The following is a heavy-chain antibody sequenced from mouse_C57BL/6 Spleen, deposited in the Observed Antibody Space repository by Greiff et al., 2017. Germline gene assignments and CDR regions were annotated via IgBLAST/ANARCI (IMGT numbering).Heavy chain of an antibody. V-gene: IGHV1-69*01. D-gene: IGHD2-1*01. CDR3: ARGIIYYGNYGAMDY. J-gene: IGHJ4*01. CDR1: GYTFTSYW. CDR2: IDPSDSYT. Sequence: QVQLQQPGAELVMPGASVKLSCKASGYTFTSYWMHWVKQRPGQGLEWIGEIDPSDSYTKYNQKFKGKSTLTVDKSSSPAYMQLSSLTSADSAVYYCARGIIYYGNYGAMDYWGQGTSVTVSS.